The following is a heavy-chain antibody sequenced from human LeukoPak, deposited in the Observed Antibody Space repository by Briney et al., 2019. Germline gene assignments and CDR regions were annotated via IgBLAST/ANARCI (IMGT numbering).Heavy chain of an antibody. CDR2: INETGDS. CDR1: GLALRNYH. J-gene: IGHJ4*02. CDR3: AATGR. V-gene: IGHV3-69-1*02. Sequence: GGSLRLSCVGSGLALRNYHVTWVRQAPGKGLERVADINETGDSHYADSVKGRFTISRENAKNSVYLQMSSLRADDTAVYYCAATGRWGQGTLVAVSS.